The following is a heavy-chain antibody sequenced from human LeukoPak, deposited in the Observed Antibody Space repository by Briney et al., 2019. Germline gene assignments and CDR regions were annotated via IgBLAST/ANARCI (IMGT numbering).Heavy chain of an antibody. D-gene: IGHD3-22*01. CDR2: IYYSGST. CDR1: GRSISSYY. J-gene: IGHJ6*03. V-gene: IGHV4-59*01. Sequence: SETLSLTCTVSGRSISSYYWSWIRQPPGKGLEWIGYIYYSGSTNYNPSLKSRVTISVDTSKNQFSLKLSSVTAADTAVYYCARDSGYEGYYYMDVWGKGTTVTVSS. CDR3: ARDSGYEGYYYMDV.